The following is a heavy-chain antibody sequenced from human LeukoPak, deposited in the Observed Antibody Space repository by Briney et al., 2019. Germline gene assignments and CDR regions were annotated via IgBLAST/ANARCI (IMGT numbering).Heavy chain of an antibody. D-gene: IGHD6-19*01. J-gene: IGHJ1*01. V-gene: IGHV3-66*01. CDR2: IYSGGST. CDR3: ARGVTGGWYGDFQH. CDR1: GFTVSSNY. Sequence: GGSLRLSCAASGFTVSSNYMCWVRQAPGKGLEWVSVIYSGGSTYYADSVKGRFTISRDNSKNTLYLQMNSLRAEDTAVYYCARGVTGGWYGDFQHWGQGTLVTVSS.